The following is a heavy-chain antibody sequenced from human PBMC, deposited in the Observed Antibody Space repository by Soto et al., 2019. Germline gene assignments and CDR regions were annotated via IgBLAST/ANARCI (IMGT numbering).Heavy chain of an antibody. V-gene: IGHV3-30-3*01. CDR2: ISYDGSNK. CDR3: AREEQWLVPDY. J-gene: IGHJ4*02. Sequence: GSLRLSCAASGFTFSSYAMHWVRQAPGKGLEWVAVISYDGSNKYYADSVKGRFTISRDNSKNTLYLQMNSLRAEDTAVYYCAREEQWLVPDYWGQGTLVTVSS. CDR1: GFTFSSYA. D-gene: IGHD6-19*01.